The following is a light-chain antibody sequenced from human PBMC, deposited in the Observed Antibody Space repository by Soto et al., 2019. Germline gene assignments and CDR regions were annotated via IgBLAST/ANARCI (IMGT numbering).Light chain of an antibody. Sequence: EVGMTQSPATLSVSPGERATLSCRASQSVSSNLAWYQQRPGQAPRLLIYGASTRATGIPARFSGSGSGTDFTLTISSLEPEDFAVYYCQQRINWPLTFGGGTKVDIK. CDR1: QSVSSN. J-gene: IGKJ4*01. V-gene: IGKV3-15*01. CDR3: QQRINWPLT. CDR2: GAS.